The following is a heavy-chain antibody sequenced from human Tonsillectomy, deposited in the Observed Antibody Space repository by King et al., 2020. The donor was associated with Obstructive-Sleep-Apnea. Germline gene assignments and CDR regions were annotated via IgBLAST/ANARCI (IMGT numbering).Heavy chain of an antibody. D-gene: IGHD6-13*01. Sequence: DVQLVESGGVVVQPGGSLRLSFAASGFTFDDYAMHWVRQGPGKGLECVSLISYDGISTYYADSVKGRFTISRDNSKNSLYLQMNSLRPEDTALYYCAKDESRVAATGFFDSWGQGTLVTVSS. CDR2: ISYDGIST. CDR3: AKDESRVAATGFFDS. J-gene: IGHJ4*02. V-gene: IGHV3-43D*03. CDR1: GFTFDDYA.